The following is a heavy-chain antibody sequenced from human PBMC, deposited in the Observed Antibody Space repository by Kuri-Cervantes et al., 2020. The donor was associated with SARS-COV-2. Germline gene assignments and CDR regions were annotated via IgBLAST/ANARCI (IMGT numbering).Heavy chain of an antibody. D-gene: IGHD3-9*01. Sequence: GESLQISCAASGFTFSSYGMHWVRQAPGKGLEWVAVIWYDGSNKYYADSVKGRFTISRDNSKNTLYLQMNSLRAEDTAVYYCARSYYDILTGYYRKLSYYYYGMDVWGQGTTVTVSS. CDR2: IWYDGSNK. CDR3: ARSYYDILTGYYRKLSYYYYGMDV. J-gene: IGHJ6*01. V-gene: IGHV3-33*01. CDR1: GFTFSSYG.